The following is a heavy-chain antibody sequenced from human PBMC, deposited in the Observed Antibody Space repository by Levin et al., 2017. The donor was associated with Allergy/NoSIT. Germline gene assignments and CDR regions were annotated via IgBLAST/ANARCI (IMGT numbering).Heavy chain of an antibody. CDR3: ARRVSGYSYGWLYWYFDL. CDR2: IYPGDSDT. D-gene: IGHD5-18*01. J-gene: IGHJ2*01. CDR1: GYSFTSYW. V-gene: IGHV5-51*01. Sequence: GESLKISCKGSGYSFTSYWIGWVRQMPGKGLEWMGIIYPGDSDTRYSPSFQGQVTISADKSINTAYLQWSSLKASDTAMYYCARRVSGYSYGWLYWYFDLWGRGTLVTVSS.